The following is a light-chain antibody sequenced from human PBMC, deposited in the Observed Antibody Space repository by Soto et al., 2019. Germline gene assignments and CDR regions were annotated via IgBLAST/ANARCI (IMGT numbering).Light chain of an antibody. CDR1: QRVSSGY. V-gene: IGKV3-20*01. CDR3: QQYGGSPAIT. Sequence: GTLPLSPGERASLSCHAIQRVSSGYVAWYQQKPGQAPRLLIYGASSRATGIPDRFRASASGTDFTLTISKLEPEDFAVYFCQQYGGSPAITFGQGTRLEIK. CDR2: GAS. J-gene: IGKJ5*01.